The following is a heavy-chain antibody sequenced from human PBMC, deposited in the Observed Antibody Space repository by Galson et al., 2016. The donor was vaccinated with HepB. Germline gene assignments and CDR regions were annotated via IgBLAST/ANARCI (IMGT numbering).Heavy chain of an antibody. CDR1: GGSISSGDHY. D-gene: IGHD4-23*01. J-gene: IGHJ4*02. CDR2: IYYSGST. CDR3: AGADYGGCLAY. V-gene: IGHV4-30-4*01. Sequence: TLSLTCTVSGGSISSGDHYWSWVRQPPGKGLECIGYIYYSGSTSYNPSLKSRLAISVDRSKNQFSLMLSSVTAADTAVCYCAGADYGGCLAYWGQGSLVTVSS.